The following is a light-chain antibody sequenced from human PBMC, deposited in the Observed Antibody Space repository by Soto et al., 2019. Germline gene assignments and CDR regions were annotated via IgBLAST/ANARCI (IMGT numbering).Light chain of an antibody. J-gene: IGKJ1*01. V-gene: IGKV3-20*01. CDR1: QSVSSSY. Sequence: EIVLTQSPGTLSLSPGERATLSCRASQSVSSSYLAWYQQKPGQAPRLLIYGASSRATGIPDRFSASGSGTDFTLTISDVQPEDFALYYCHQRQSWPRTFGQGTKGDIK. CDR3: HQRQSWPRT. CDR2: GAS.